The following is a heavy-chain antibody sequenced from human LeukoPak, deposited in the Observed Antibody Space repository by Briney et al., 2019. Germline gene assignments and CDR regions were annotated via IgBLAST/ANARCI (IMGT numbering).Heavy chain of an antibody. J-gene: IGHJ3*02. CDR3: ARSSNFGAFDI. D-gene: IGHD2-8*01. V-gene: IGHV4-59*08. Sequence: SETLSLTCTVSGGSISSYYWSWIRQPPGKGLEWIGYIYYSGSTNYNPSLKSRVTISVDTSKNQFSLKLSSVTAADTAVYYCARSSNFGAFDILGQGTMVTVSS. CDR2: IYYSGST. CDR1: GGSISSYY.